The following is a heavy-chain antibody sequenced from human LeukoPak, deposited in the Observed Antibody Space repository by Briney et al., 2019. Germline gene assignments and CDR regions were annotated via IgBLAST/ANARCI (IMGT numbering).Heavy chain of an antibody. CDR2: IYPGDSDT. J-gene: IGHJ5*02. CDR1: GYSFTSYW. V-gene: IGHV5-51*01. CDR3: ARLLGYCSSTSCYKWFDP. Sequence: GESLKISCQGSGYSFTSYWIGWVRQMPGKGLEWMGIIYPGDSDTRYSPSFQGQVTISADKSISTAYLQWSSLKASDTAMYYCARLLGYCSSTSCYKWFDPWGQGTLVTVSS. D-gene: IGHD2-2*02.